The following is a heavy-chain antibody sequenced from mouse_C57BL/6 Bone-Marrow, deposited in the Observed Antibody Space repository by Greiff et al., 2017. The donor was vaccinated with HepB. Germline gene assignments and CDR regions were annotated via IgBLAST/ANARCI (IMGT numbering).Heavy chain of an antibody. J-gene: IGHJ1*03. D-gene: IGHD1-1*01. CDR2: ISYDGSN. CDR3: ARAPLITTVVATRSYWYFDV. V-gene: IGHV3-6*01. CDR1: GYSITSGYY. Sequence: EVQLQESGPGLVKPSQSLSLTCSVTGYSITSGYYWNWIRQFPGNKLEWMGYISYDGSNNYNPSLKNRISITRDTSKNQFFLKLNSVTTEDTATYYCARAPLITTVVATRSYWYFDVWGTGTTVTVSS.